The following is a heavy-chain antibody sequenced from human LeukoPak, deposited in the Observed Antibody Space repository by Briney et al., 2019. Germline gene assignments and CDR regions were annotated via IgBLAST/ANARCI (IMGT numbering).Heavy chain of an antibody. V-gene: IGHV3-30*04. J-gene: IGHJ4*02. Sequence: PGGSLRLSCAASGFSFSSFAFHWVRQAPGKGLEGVAVISSDGGNIYYADSVTGRTLISRDNSKNTLYLLFYSLKPEDTAVYYCARDRGPTIAVPYYFDFWGQGTVVTVSS. CDR2: ISSDGGNI. CDR3: ARDRGPTIAVPYYFDF. D-gene: IGHD6-19*01. CDR1: GFSFSSFA.